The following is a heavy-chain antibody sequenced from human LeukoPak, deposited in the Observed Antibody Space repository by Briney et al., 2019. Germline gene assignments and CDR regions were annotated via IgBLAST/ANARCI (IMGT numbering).Heavy chain of an antibody. CDR2: MNPNSGNT. CDR1: GYTFTSYD. J-gene: IGHJ4*02. CDR3: ASPPSISGELQS. V-gene: IGHV1-8*03. Sequence: ASVKVSCKASGYTFTSYDINWVRQATGQGLEWMGWMNPNSGNTGYAQKFQGRVTITRNTSISTAYMELSSLRSEDTAVYYCASPPSISGELQSWGQGTLVTVSS. D-gene: IGHD1-26*01.